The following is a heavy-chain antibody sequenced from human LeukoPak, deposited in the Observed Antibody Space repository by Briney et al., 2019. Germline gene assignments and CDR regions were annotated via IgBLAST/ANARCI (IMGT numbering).Heavy chain of an antibody. V-gene: IGHV3-30*02. CDR2: IRYEGNEK. D-gene: IGHD3-10*01. Sequence: GGSLRLSCVASGFTFTYYGMHWVRQAPGKGLEWVAFIRYEGNEKYYADSVKGRFTISSDNSKNTLYLEMNSLRDEDTAVYYCAKDLMRDRWFGESWGQGTLVTVSS. CDR1: GFTFTYYG. CDR3: AKDLMRDRWFGES. J-gene: IGHJ5*02.